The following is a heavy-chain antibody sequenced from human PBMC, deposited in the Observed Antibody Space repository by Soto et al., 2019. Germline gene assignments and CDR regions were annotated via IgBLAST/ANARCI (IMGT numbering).Heavy chain of an antibody. J-gene: IGHJ4*02. D-gene: IGHD3-22*01. CDR3: ARDSYGGTYYYDSSGCFDY. CDR2: IYHSGST. CDR1: GGSISSGGYS. Sequence: SETLSLTCAVSGGSISSGGYSWSWIRQPPGKGLEWIGYIYHSGSTNYNPSLKSRVTISVDKSKNQFSLKLSSVTAADTAVYYCARDSYGGTYYYDSSGCFDYWGQGTLVTVSS. V-gene: IGHV4-30-2*01.